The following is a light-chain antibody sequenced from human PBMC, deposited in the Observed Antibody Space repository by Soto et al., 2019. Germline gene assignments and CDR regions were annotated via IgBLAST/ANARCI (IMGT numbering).Light chain of an antibody. Sequence: EIVITQSPATLSVSPGERVTLSCRASESLSTYLAWYQQKPGQAPRLLIYGASTKATGIPAGFSGSGSATDFTLTISSLQSEDFAVYYCQSYNDWPFTFGQGTRLEIK. CDR2: GAS. CDR3: QSYNDWPFT. V-gene: IGKV3-15*01. J-gene: IGKJ5*01. CDR1: ESLSTY.